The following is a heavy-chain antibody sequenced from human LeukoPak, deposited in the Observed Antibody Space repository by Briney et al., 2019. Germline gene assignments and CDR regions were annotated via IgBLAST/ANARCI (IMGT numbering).Heavy chain of an antibody. CDR1: GGSISYFY. J-gene: IGHJ4*02. CDR3: ARDTDYGGSHDY. V-gene: IGHV4-4*07. CDR2: IYTSGST. Sequence: SETLSLTCTVSGGSISYFYWSWIRQPAGKGLEWIGRIYTSGSTNYNPSLKSRVTISVDTSKNQFSLKLSSVTAADTAVYYCARDTDYGGSHDYWGQGTLVTVSS. D-gene: IGHD4-23*01.